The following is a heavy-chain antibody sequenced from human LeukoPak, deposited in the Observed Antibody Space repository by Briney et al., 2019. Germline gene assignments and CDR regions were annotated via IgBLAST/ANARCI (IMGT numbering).Heavy chain of an antibody. CDR1: GGSFSGYY. CDR3: ARARGYDYYY. D-gene: IGHD5-12*01. J-gene: IGHJ4*02. CDR2: INHSGST. V-gene: IGHV4-34*01. Sequence: SETLSLTCAVYGGSFSGYYWNWIRQPPGKGLEWIGEINHSGSTNYNPSLKSRVTISVDTSKNQFSLKLSSVTAADTAVYYCARARGYDYYYWGQGTLVTVSS.